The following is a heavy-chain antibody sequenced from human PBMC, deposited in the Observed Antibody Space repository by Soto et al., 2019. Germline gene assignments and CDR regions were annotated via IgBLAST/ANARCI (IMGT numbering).Heavy chain of an antibody. D-gene: IGHD2-2*01. CDR1: GYTFITYG. J-gene: IGHJ3*02. CDR2: INPSGGST. Sequence: GASVKVSCKASGYTFITYGVSWVRQAPGQGLEWMGIINPSGGSTSYAQKFQGRVTMTRDTSTSTVYMELSSLRSEDTAVYYCARLDLGYCISTSCPHDAFDIWGQGTMVTVS. CDR3: ARLDLGYCISTSCPHDAFDI. V-gene: IGHV1-46*01.